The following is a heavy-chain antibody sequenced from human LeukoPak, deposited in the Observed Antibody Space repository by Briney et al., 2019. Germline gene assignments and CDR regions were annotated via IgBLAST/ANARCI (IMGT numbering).Heavy chain of an antibody. V-gene: IGHV4-34*01. CDR1: GGSFSGYY. Sequence: SETLSLTSAVYGGSFSGYYWSWLRQPPGKGLEWIGEINHSGSTNYNPSLKSRVTISVDTSKNQFSLKLSSVTAADTAVYYCASAYCGGDCTPYWYFDLWGRGTLVTVSS. CDR2: INHSGST. CDR3: ASAYCGGDCTPYWYFDL. D-gene: IGHD2-21*02. J-gene: IGHJ2*01.